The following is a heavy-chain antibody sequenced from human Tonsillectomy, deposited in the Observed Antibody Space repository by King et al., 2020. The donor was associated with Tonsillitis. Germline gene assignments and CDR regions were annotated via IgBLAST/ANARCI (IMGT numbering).Heavy chain of an antibody. CDR3: ARLANVDTAMANF. J-gene: IGHJ4*02. CDR1: GYSFTTYW. V-gene: IGHV5-10-1*03. CDR2: IDPSDSYT. D-gene: IGHD5-18*01. Sequence: VQLVESGAEVKKPGESLRISCKGSGYSFTTYWITWVRQMPGKGLEWMGRIDPSDSYTNYSPSFQGHVTISADNSISTAYLQWSSLRASDTAMYYCARLANVDTAMANFWGQGTLVTVSS.